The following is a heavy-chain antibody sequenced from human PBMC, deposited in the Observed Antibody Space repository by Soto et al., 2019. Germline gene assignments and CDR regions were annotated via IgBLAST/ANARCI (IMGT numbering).Heavy chain of an antibody. D-gene: IGHD3-22*01. J-gene: IGHJ3*02. CDR2: IYYSGST. CDR1: GGSVSSGSYY. CDR3: ARAGDYHASTGYHDDFDI. Sequence: SETLSLTCTVSGGSVSSGSYYWSWIRQPPGKGLEWIGYIYYSGSTNYNPSLKSRVTISVDTSKNQFSLKLSSVTAADTAVYYCARAGDYHASTGYHDDFDIWGQGTMGTV. V-gene: IGHV4-61*01.